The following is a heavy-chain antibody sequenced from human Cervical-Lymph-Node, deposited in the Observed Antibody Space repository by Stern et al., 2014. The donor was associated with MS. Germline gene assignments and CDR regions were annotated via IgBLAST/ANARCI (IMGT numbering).Heavy chain of an antibody. D-gene: IGHD5-12*01. Sequence: VQLVESGGGVVQPGGSLRLSCAASGFTFSYHAMNWVRQAPGKGLAWVAVISYDGSDKNDADSVKGRFTISRDNSRNTLYLQMNSLRVDDTAVYYCARGGAVATSDYYFDYWGQGILVTVSS. CDR2: ISYDGSDK. V-gene: IGHV3-30*01. CDR3: ARGGAVATSDYYFDY. J-gene: IGHJ4*02. CDR1: GFTFSYHA.